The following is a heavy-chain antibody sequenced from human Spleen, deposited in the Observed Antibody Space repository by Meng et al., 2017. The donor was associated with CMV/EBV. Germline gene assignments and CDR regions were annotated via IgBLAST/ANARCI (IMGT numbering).Heavy chain of an antibody. Sequence: YNFTGYHMHWVRQAPGLGLEWMGWINPESGGTDYARKFQGRVTMTRDTSIRTAYVELGRLKSDDTAVYYCAMSSGAYCSSTSCYDYWGQGTLVTVSS. D-gene: IGHD2-2*01. J-gene: IGHJ4*02. V-gene: IGHV1-2*02. CDR3: AMSSGAYCSSTSCYDY. CDR1: YNFTGYH. CDR2: INPESGGT.